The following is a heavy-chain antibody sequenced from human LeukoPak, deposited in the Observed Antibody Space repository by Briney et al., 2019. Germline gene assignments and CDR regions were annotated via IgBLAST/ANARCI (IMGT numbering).Heavy chain of an antibody. CDR2: TYYSGST. CDR3: ARDTGYSSSWSRNNWFDP. CDR1: GGSISSHY. Sequence: SETLSLTCTVSGGSISSHYWSWTRQPPGKGLEWIGYTYYSGSTNYNPSLKSRVTISVDTSKNQFSLKLSSVTAADTAVYYCARDTGYSSSWSRNNWFDPWGQGTLVTVSS. V-gene: IGHV4-59*11. J-gene: IGHJ5*02. D-gene: IGHD6-13*01.